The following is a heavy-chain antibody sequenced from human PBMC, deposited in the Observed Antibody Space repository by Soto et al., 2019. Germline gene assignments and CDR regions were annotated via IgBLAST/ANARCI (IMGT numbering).Heavy chain of an antibody. CDR3: ARAGRGSYGYYYYGMDV. V-gene: IGHV4-4*02. D-gene: IGHD1-26*01. J-gene: IGHJ6*02. Sequence: QVQLQESGPGLVKPSGTLSLTCAVSGGSMSSSNWWSWVRQPPGKGLEWIGEIYHSGSTNYNPSLKSRVTISVDKSKNQFSLKLSSVTAADTAVYYCARAGRGSYGYYYYGMDVWGQGTTVTVSS. CDR2: IYHSGST. CDR1: GGSMSSSNW.